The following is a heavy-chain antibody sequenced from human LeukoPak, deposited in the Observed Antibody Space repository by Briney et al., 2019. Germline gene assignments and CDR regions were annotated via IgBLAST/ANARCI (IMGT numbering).Heavy chain of an antibody. V-gene: IGHV3-48*01. Sequence: AGGSLRLSCAASGFTFSSYWMSWARQAPGKGLEWISYIRSSDGTVSYADSVKGRFTISTDTAKNSLFLQMNSLSAEDTAVYYCARDHAYAFDIWGQGTMVTASS. CDR1: GFTFSSYW. J-gene: IGHJ3*02. CDR2: IRSSDGTV. CDR3: ARDHAYAFDI.